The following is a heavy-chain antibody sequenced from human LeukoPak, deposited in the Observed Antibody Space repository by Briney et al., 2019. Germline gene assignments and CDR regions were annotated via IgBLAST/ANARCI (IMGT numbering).Heavy chain of an antibody. J-gene: IGHJ4*02. D-gene: IGHD6-19*01. CDR3: ARGSLLAVAEVPDY. CDR2: ISYDGSNK. Sequence: PGGSLRLSCAASGFTFSSYAMHWVRQAPGKGLEWVAVISYDGSNKYYADSVKGRFTISRDNSKNTLCLQMNSLRAEDTAVYYCARGSLLAVAEVPDYWGQGTLVTVSS. CDR1: GFTFSSYA. V-gene: IGHV3-30*04.